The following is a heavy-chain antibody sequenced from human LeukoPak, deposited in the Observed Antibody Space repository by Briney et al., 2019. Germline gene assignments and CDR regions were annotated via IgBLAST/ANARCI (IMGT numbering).Heavy chain of an antibody. J-gene: IGHJ6*02. CDR3: ARACSSTSCQEAYYYYYGMDV. D-gene: IGHD2-2*01. CDR1: GFTFSSYW. V-gene: IGHV3-74*01. CDR2: INSDGSST. Sequence: QPGGSLRLSCAASGFTFSSYWMHWVRQAPGKGLVWVSRINSDGSSTSYADSVRGRFTISRDNAKNTLCLQMNSLRAEDTAVYYCARACSSTSCQEAYYYYYGMDVWGQGTTVTVSS.